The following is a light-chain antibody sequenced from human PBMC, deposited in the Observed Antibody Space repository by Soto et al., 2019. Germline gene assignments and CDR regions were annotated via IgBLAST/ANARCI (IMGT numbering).Light chain of an antibody. J-gene: IGKJ4*01. V-gene: IGKV1-39*01. CDR3: QQSFSTPALT. CDR2: AAS. Sequence: DIQMTQSPSSLSASVGDTVTITCRASQTIINYLNWYQHKPGQAPKLLIYAASGLQSGVPSRFSGSGSGTDFSLTISGLQPEDFAPYYCQQSFSTPALTFGGGTRVDIK. CDR1: QTIINY.